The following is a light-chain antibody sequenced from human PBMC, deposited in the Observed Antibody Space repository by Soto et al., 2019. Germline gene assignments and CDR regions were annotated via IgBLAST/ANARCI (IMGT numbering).Light chain of an antibody. V-gene: IGKV3-15*01. Sequence: EIVMTQSPATLSVSPGERATLSCRASQSISSELAWYQQKPGQPPRLLIYGSSTRATGVPARFTGSGSGSDFTLTISGLQSEDFAVYYCHQGNNWPLTFGQGTRLVI. CDR3: HQGNNWPLT. CDR2: GSS. CDR1: QSISSE. J-gene: IGKJ2*01.